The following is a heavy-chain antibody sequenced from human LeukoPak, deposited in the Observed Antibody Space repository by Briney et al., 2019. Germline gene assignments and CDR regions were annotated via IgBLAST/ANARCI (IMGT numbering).Heavy chain of an antibody. D-gene: IGHD3-10*01. CDR2: IGAYNGNT. V-gene: IGHV1-18*04. CDR3: ARDPRDTMVRGVIITSWFDP. J-gene: IGHJ5*02. CDR1: GYTFTSDG. Sequence: PGASVKVSCKASGYTFTSDGISWVRQAPGQGLEWRGWIGAYNGNTNYAQKLQGRVTMTTDTSTSTASMELRSLRSDDTAVYYCARDPRDTMVRGVIITSWFDPWGQGTLVTVSS.